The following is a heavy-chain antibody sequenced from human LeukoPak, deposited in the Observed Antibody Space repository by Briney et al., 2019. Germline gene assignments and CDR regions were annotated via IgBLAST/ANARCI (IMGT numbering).Heavy chain of an antibody. CDR1: GGSFSGYY. V-gene: IGHV4-34*01. CDR2: INHSGST. CDR3: ARDRLTYYYDSSGRLDY. D-gene: IGHD3-22*01. J-gene: IGHJ4*02. Sequence: SETLSLTCAVYGGSFSGYYWSWIRQPPGKGLEWIGEINHSGSTNYNPSLKSRVTRSVDTSKNQFSLKLSSVTAADTAVYYCARDRLTYYYDSSGRLDYWGQGTLVTVSS.